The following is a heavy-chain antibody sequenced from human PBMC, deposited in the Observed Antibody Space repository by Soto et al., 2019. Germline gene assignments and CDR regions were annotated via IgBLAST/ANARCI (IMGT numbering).Heavy chain of an antibody. V-gene: IGHV4-30-2*01. CDR3: AAGGGLPRYY. CDR2: IYHSGST. CDR1: GGSLSSGGYS. Sequence: SETLSLTCAVSGGSLSSGGYSWSWIRQPPGKGLEWIGYIYHSGSTYYNPSLKSRVTISVDRSKNQFSLKLSSVTAADTAVYYCAAGGGLPRYYWGQGTLVTVSS. D-gene: IGHD5-12*01. J-gene: IGHJ4*02.